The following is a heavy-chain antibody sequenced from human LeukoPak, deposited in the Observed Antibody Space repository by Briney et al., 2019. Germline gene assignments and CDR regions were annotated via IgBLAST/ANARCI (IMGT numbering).Heavy chain of an antibody. Sequence: PSETLSLTCAVSGYSISSGYYWGWIRPPPGKGLEWIGSIYHSGSTYYNPSLKSRVTISGDTSKNQFSLKLSSVTAADTAVYYCARSNGDYNWFDPWGQGTLVTVSS. J-gene: IGHJ5*02. V-gene: IGHV4-38-2*01. D-gene: IGHD4-17*01. CDR3: ARSNGDYNWFDP. CDR2: IYHSGST. CDR1: GYSISSGYY.